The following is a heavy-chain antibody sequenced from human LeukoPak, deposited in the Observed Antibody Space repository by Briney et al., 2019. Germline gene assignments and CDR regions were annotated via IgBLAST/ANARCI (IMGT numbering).Heavy chain of an antibody. V-gene: IGHV3-30-3*01. Sequence: GGSLRLSCAASGFSFSSYAMHWVRQAPGKGLEWVAVISYDGSNKYYADSVKGRFTISRDNSKNTLYLQMNSLRAEDTAVYYCARGGPDYYDSSGYYLRGYFDYWGQGTLFTVSS. CDR3: ARGGPDYYDSSGYYLRGYFDY. J-gene: IGHJ4*02. D-gene: IGHD3-22*01. CDR1: GFSFSSYA. CDR2: ISYDGSNK.